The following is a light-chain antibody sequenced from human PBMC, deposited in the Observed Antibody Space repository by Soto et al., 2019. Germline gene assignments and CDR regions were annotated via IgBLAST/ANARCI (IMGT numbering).Light chain of an antibody. Sequence: EIVMTQSPVTLSVSPGERATLSCRASQSVSSNLAWYQQKPGQAPRLLIYAASTRATGIPARFSGSGSGTEFTLNISSLQSEDFAVYYCQQYNKWPLFTFGPGTKVDIK. CDR2: AAS. J-gene: IGKJ3*01. CDR3: QQYNKWPLFT. CDR1: QSVSSN. V-gene: IGKV3-15*01.